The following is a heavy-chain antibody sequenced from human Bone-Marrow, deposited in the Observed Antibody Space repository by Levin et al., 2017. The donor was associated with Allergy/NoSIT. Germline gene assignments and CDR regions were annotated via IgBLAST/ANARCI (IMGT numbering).Heavy chain of an antibody. CDR3: AHLPVGAGRFDS. CDR1: GLSVTTNEVG. D-gene: IGHD1-26*01. CDR2: IYWDDNE. V-gene: IGHV2-5*02. J-gene: IGHJ5*01. Sequence: SGPTLVKPTQTLTLTCSFSGLSVTTNEVGVGWIRKPPGKALEWLALIYWDDNERYRPSLKSRLTITRDTSKNHVVLRMTNMDPVDTGTYYCAHLPVGAGRFDSWGQGTLVTVSS.